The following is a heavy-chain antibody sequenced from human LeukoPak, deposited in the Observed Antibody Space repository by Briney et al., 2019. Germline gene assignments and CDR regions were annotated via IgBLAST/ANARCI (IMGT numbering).Heavy chain of an antibody. D-gene: IGHD3-22*01. CDR1: GFTFSIYA. V-gene: IGHV3-23*01. Sequence: GGSLRLSCAASGFTFSIYAMSWVRQAPGKGLEWVSAISGSGGSTYYADSVKGRFTISRDNSKNTLYLQMNSLRAEDTAVYYCAKAPSGYYRTYYFDYWGQGTLVTVSS. J-gene: IGHJ4*02. CDR2: ISGSGGST. CDR3: AKAPSGYYRTYYFDY.